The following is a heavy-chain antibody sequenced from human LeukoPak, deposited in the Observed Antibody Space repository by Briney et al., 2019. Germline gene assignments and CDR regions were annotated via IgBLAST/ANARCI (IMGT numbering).Heavy chain of an antibody. D-gene: IGHD6-13*01. CDR3: ARDVSHSGSRDAWWFDP. Sequence: GASVKVSCKASGYTFTNHYMHWVRQAPGQGLEWMGIINPSGGGASYAQKFQGRVTMTRDMSTNTFYMELSSLRFEDTAVYYYARDVSHSGSRDAWWFDPWGQGTLVTVSS. CDR2: INPSGGGA. J-gene: IGHJ5*02. CDR1: GYTFTNHY. V-gene: IGHV1-46*01.